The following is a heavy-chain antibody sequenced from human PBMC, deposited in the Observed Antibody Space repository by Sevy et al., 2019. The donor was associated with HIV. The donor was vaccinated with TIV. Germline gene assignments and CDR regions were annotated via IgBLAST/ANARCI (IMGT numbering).Heavy chain of an antibody. CDR3: ARDNGYCLSTNCYHYYGMDL. CDR2: ISADNGNK. J-gene: IGHJ6*02. CDR1: GYTFISYG. V-gene: IGHV1-18*01. Sequence: ASVKVSCKASGYTFISYGINWVRQAPGQGPEWMGWISADNGNKDYAQKLQGRVTMTIDKSTSTAFMELRSLRSDDTAVYYCARDNGYCLSTNCYHYYGMDLWGHGTTVTVSS. D-gene: IGHD2-2*01.